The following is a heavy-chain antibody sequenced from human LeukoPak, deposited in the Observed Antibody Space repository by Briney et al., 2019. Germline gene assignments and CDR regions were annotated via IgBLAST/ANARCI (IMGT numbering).Heavy chain of an antibody. V-gene: IGHV3-23*01. D-gene: IGHD2/OR15-2a*01. CDR2: INGRGGST. Sequence: GGSLRLSCAASGFSFSNFGMGWVRQAPGKGLECVSPINGRGGSTSYADFVKGRFTISRDNSKNTVYLEMSGLRAEDTAVYYCAVDVAAINTRVYYWGQGTLVTVSS. J-gene: IGHJ4*02. CDR1: GFSFSNFG. CDR3: AVDVAAINTRVYY.